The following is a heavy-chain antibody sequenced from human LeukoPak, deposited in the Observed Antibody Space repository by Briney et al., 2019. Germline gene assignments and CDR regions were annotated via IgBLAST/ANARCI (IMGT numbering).Heavy chain of an antibody. CDR2: ISSSSSYI. CDR3: AKGVSGSYYYFDY. CDR1: GFTFSSYS. Sequence: GGSLRLSCAASGFTFSSYSMNWVRQAPGKGLEWVSSISSSSSYIYYADSVKGRFTISRDNAKNTLYLQMNSLRAEDTAVYYCAKGVSGSYYYFDYWGQGTLVTVSS. V-gene: IGHV3-21*04. J-gene: IGHJ4*02. D-gene: IGHD1-26*01.